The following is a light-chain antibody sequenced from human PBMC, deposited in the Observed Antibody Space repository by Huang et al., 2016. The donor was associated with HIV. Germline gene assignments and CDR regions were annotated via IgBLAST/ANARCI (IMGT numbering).Light chain of an antibody. CDR2: GVS. CDR3: QQYNSWPPWA. J-gene: IGKJ1*01. CDR1: QSVNSN. Sequence: EILMTQSPATLSVSPGERATLSCRASQSVNSNLAWYQQKRGQPPRLLIYGVSSRASGIPDRFSGSGSGTEFTLTISSLQSEDFAVYYCQQYNSWPPWAFGQGTTVEI. V-gene: IGKV3-15*01.